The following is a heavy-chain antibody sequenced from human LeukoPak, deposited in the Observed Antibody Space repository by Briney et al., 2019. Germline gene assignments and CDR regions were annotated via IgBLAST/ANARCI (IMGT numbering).Heavy chain of an antibody. CDR3: ARVRCSSTSCYRRYFDY. CDR1: GGSISSYY. J-gene: IGHJ4*02. CDR2: IYTSGST. Sequence: SETLSLTCTVSGGSISSYYWSWIRQPAGKGMEWIGRIYTSGSTNYNPSLKSRVTISVDTSKNQFSLKLSSVTAADTAVYYCARVRCSSTSCYRRYFDYWGQGTLVTVSS. D-gene: IGHD2-2*01. V-gene: IGHV4-4*07.